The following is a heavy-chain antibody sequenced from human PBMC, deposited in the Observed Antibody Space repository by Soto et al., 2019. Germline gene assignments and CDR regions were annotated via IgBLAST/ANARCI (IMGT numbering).Heavy chain of an antibody. D-gene: IGHD5-12*01. CDR1: GGSISSYY. V-gene: IGHV4-59*01. CDR2: IYYSGST. J-gene: IGHJ3*02. Sequence: SETLSLTCTVSGGSISSYYWSWIRQPPGKGLEWIGYIYYSGSTNYNPSLKSRVTISVDTSKNQFSLKLSSVTAADTAVYYCARDSADGYNFDAFDIWGQGTMVTVSS. CDR3: ARDSADGYNFDAFDI.